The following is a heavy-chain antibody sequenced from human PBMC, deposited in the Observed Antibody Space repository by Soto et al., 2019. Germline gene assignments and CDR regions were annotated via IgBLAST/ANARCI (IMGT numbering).Heavy chain of an antibody. D-gene: IGHD1-26*01. J-gene: IGHJ3*02. CDR1: GYSFTSSW. CDR2: IDPSDSYT. CDR3: ASSVVGATTEPDSDAFDI. V-gene: IGHV5-10-1*01. Sequence: PGESLKISCKGSGYSFTSSWISWVRQMPGKGLEWMGRIDPSDSYTNYSPSFQGHVTISADKSISTAYLQWSSLKASDTAMYYCASSVVGATTEPDSDAFDIWGQGTMVTVSS.